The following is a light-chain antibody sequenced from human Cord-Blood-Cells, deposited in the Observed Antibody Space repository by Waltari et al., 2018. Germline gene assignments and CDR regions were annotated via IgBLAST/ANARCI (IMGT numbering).Light chain of an antibody. Sequence: QTVVTQEPSLTVSPGGTVTLTCASSTGAVTSGYYPNWFQQKPGPAPRALIYSNSNKHPWTPARFSGSLLGGKAALTLSGVQPEDEAEYYCLLYYGGAQRVFGGGTKLTVL. CDR2: SNS. CDR3: LLYYGGAQRV. V-gene: IGLV7-43*01. J-gene: IGLJ2*01. CDR1: TGAVTSGYY.